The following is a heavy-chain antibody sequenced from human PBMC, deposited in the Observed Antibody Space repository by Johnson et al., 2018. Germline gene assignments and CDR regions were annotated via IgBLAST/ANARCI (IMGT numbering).Heavy chain of an antibody. CDR2: MKSETAGGAA. V-gene: IGHV3-15*02. D-gene: IGHD1-26*01. CDR3: VTDFLRSPYYYGMDV. J-gene: IGHJ6*02. CDR1: GFTFSNAW. Sequence: VRLVESGGALVKHGGPLRVSCTASGFTFSNAWRSWVRQAPGKGLEWVGRMKSETAGGAAEYVAPIQGRFTLSSDDSKHTLYLQLNSLRTEDTAVYYCVTDFLRSPYYYGMDVWGQGTTVTVSS.